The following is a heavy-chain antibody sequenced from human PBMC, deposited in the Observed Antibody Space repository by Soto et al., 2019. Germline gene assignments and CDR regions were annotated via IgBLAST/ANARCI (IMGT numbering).Heavy chain of an antibody. CDR2: IHSSSRYI. Sequence: DVQLVESGGGQVRPGGSLRLSCAASGFSFSRYSMHWVRQAPGKGLGWVSSIHSSSRYIYYAGSMKGRLTISRDNAKNSLFLQMSSLRAEDTAVYYSARGGQNFRMREDAFDMCGQGTIVTVSS. CDR3: ARGGQNFRMREDAFDM. CDR1: GFSFSRYS. J-gene: IGHJ3*02. V-gene: IGHV3-21*01. D-gene: IGHD3-3*01.